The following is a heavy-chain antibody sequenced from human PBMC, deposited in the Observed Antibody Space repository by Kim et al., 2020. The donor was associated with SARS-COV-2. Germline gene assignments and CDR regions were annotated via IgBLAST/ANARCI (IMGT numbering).Heavy chain of an antibody. J-gene: IGHJ6*02. CDR3: AKELGGSGSYYPNYYYGMDV. D-gene: IGHD3-10*01. V-gene: IGHV3-30*02. Sequence: RFTIARDNSKNTLYLQMNSLRAEDTAVYYCAKELGGSGSYYPNYYYGMDVWGQGTTVTVSS.